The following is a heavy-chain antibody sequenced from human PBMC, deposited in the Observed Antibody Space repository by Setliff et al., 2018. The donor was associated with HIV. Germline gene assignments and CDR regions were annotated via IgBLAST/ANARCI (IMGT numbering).Heavy chain of an antibody. Sequence: PSETLSLTCDVSGFSISSRYYWGWIRQSPGKGLEWIGNIYHTGSSYYNPSLNDRATISLDTSKNQFSLKLSSVTAADTAVYYCARLITMIVEDWGQGTLVTVSS. V-gene: IGHV4-38-2*01. J-gene: IGHJ4*02. CDR3: ARLITMIVED. CDR1: GFSISSRYY. CDR2: IYHTGSS. D-gene: IGHD3-22*01.